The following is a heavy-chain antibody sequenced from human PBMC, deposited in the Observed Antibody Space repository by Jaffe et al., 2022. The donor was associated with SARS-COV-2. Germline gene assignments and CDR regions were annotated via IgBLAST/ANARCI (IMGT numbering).Heavy chain of an antibody. D-gene: IGHD3-22*01. Sequence: QITLKESGPTLVKPTQTLTLTCTFSGFSLSTSGVGVGWIRQPPGKALEWLALIYWNDDKRYSPSLKSRLTITKDTSKNQVVLTMTNMDPVDTATYYCAHKVPDYYDSSGYYYRSAFDIWGQGTMVTVSS. V-gene: IGHV2-5*01. J-gene: IGHJ3*02. CDR3: AHKVPDYYDSSGYYYRSAFDI. CDR2: IYWNDDK. CDR1: GFSLSTSGVG.